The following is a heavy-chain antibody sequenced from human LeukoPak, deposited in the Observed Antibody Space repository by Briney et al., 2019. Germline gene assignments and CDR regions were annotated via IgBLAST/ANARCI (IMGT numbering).Heavy chain of an antibody. CDR2: ISGSGGST. D-gene: IGHD3-9*01. J-gene: IGHJ4*02. Sequence: GGSLRLSCAASGFTFSSYAMSWVRQAPGKGLEWVSAISGSGGSTYYADSVRGRFTISRDNSKNALYLQMNSLRAEDTAVYDCAKDRRGDILTGQIDYWGQGTLVTVSS. V-gene: IGHV3-23*01. CDR3: AKDRRGDILTGQIDY. CDR1: GFTFSSYA.